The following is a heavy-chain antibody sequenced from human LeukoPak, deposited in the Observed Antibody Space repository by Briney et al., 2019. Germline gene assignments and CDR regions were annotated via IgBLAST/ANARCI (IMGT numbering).Heavy chain of an antibody. Sequence: SETLSLTCAVYGVSFSGYYWSWIRQPPGKGLEGIGEINHSGSTNYNPSLKSRVTISVDTSKNQFSLKLSPVTAADTAVYYCARGVYYDSSGYYYFDYWGQGTLVTVSS. V-gene: IGHV4-34*01. CDR3: ARGVYYDSSGYYYFDY. J-gene: IGHJ4*02. D-gene: IGHD3-22*01. CDR2: INHSGST. CDR1: GVSFSGYY.